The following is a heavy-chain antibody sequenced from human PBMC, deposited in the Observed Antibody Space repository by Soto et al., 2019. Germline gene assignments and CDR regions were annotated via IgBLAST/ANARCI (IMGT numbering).Heavy chain of an antibody. Sequence: EVQLLESGGGLVQPGGSLRLSCAASGFTFSSYAMAWVRQAPGKGLEWVSSIHTSGGSTYYADSVKGRCTISRDNSKNTLYLQMNSLRAEDTAVYYCAQDPRTGASAAEYFQLWGQGTLVTVSS. V-gene: IGHV3-23*01. CDR3: AQDPRTGASAAEYFQL. CDR2: IHTSGGST. J-gene: IGHJ1*01. D-gene: IGHD1-26*01. CDR1: GFTFSSYA.